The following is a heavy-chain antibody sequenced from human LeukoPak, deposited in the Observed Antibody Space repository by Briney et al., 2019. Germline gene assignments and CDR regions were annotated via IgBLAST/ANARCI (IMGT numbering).Heavy chain of an antibody. CDR2: INREGNEK. D-gene: IGHD1-26*01. Sequence: GGSLRLSCATFGFAFSDYLMTWVRHGPGRGLECVANINREGNEKYYVDSVKGRFTISRDNAKNSVDLQMDSLRVEDTAVYYCARVGTWELQRVFDFWGQGTLVTVSS. CDR3: ARVGTWELQRVFDF. CDR1: GFAFSDYL. J-gene: IGHJ4*02. V-gene: IGHV3-7*01.